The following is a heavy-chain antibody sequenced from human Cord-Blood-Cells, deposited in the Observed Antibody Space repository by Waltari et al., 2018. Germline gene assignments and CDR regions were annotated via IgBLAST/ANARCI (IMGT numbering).Heavy chain of an antibody. CDR3: ARVVPFGVVDLGY. Sequence: QVQLVQSGAEVKKPGDSVQVSCKASGDTFTGYSMHWVRPAPGQGLEWMRWINPNSGGTNYAQKFQGRVTMTRDTSISTAYMELSRLRSDDTAVYYCARVVPFGVVDLGYWGQGTLVTVSS. J-gene: IGHJ4*02. CDR2: INPNSGGT. V-gene: IGHV1-2*02. CDR1: GDTFTGYS. D-gene: IGHD3-3*01.